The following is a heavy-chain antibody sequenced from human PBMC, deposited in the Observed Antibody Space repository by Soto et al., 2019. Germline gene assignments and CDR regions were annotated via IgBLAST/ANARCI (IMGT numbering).Heavy chain of an antibody. CDR3: ARMAGATLVDF. CDR1: GASISSTTSGNW. D-gene: IGHD1-26*01. J-gene: IGHJ4*02. CDR2: IYHSGST. Sequence: QVQLQESGPGLVRPSGTLSVTCAVSGASISSTTSGNWWSWGRQPPGKGLEWIGEIYHSGSTNYNPSLKRRVTMSVDKSKNQFSLNLRSVPAADTALYYCARMAGATLVDFWGQGTLVTVSS. V-gene: IGHV4-4*02.